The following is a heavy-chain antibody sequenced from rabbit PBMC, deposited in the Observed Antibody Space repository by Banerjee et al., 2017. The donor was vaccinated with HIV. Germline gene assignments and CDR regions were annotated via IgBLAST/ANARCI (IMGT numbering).Heavy chain of an antibody. V-gene: IGHV1S40*01. CDR3: ATSYGGNTGYAYNL. Sequence: QSLEESGGDLVKPGASLTLTCTASGFSFSSSYWLCWVRQAPGKGLEWIGCIYIEGSSGSTYYASWAKGRFTISKTSSTTVTLQMTGLTAADTATYFCATSYGGNTGYAYNLWGQGTLVTVS. CDR2: IYIEGSSGST. CDR1: GFSFSSSYW. D-gene: IGHD6-1*01. J-gene: IGHJ4*01.